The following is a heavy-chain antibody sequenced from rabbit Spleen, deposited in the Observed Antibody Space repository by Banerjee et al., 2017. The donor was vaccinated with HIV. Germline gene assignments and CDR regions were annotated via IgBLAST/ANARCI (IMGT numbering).Heavy chain of an antibody. V-gene: IGHV1S45*01. CDR1: GFSFSDRDV. J-gene: IGHJ6*01. CDR2: INTATGKD. Sequence: QEQLEESGGGLVKPEGSLTLTCKASGFSFSDRDVMCWVRQAPGKGLEWIACINTATGKDVYASWAKGRFTISKTSATTVTLQMTSLTAADTATYFCARAIVPWLGLTRLDLWGPGTLVTVS. D-gene: IGHD4-1*01. CDR3: ARAIVPWLGLTRLDL.